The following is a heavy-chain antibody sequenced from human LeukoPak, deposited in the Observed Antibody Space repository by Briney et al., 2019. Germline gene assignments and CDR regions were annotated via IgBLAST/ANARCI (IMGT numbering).Heavy chain of an antibody. V-gene: IGHV5-51*01. CDR2: IYPGDSDT. CDR3: ARSSSLDYYDSSGYYPFDY. J-gene: IGHJ4*02. Sequence: GESLKTSCKGSGYSFTSYWIGWVRQMPGKGLEWVGIIYPGDSDTRYSPSFQGQVTISADKSISTAYLQWSSLKASDTALYYCARSSSLDYYDSSGYYPFDYWGQGTLVTVSS. CDR1: GYSFTSYW. D-gene: IGHD3-22*01.